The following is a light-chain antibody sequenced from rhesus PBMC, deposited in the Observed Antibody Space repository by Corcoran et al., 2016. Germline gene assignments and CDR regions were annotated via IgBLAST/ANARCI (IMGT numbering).Light chain of an antibody. CDR1: QSISSW. CDR3: LQYGSGPRT. J-gene: IGKJ1*01. V-gene: IGKV1-22*01. Sequence: DIQMTQSPSSLSASVGDTVTITCRASQSISSWLAWYQQKTGKAPNLLISKTSTLESGVPSRFSGSGSIRDFTLIITNLQPEDFATYYCLQYGSGPRTFGQGTKVTIK. CDR2: KTS.